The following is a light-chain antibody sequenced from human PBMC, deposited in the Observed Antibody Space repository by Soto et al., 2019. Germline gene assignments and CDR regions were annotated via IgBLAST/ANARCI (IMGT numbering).Light chain of an antibody. CDR3: HQRTNWPPT. J-gene: IGKJ4*01. Sequence: EIVMTQSPATLSVSPGERATLSGRASQSVNTNLAWYQQKPGQAPRLLIYGASTRATGVPARFGGSGSGTEFTLTISSLEPDDFAVYYCHQRTNWPPTFGGGTKVDIK. CDR1: QSVNTN. V-gene: IGKV3-15*01. CDR2: GAS.